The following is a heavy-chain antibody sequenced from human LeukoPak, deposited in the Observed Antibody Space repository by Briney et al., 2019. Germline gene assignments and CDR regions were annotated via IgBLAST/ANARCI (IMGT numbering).Heavy chain of an antibody. CDR3: ARHGNWEPFDY. J-gene: IGHJ4*02. CDR2: VYYSGST. CDR1: GGSFSGYY. V-gene: IGHV4-34*01. Sequence: SETLSLTCAVYGGSFSGYYWVWVRQPPGKGLEWIGTVYYSGSTYYNPSLKSRLTISVDTSNNSISLKVTSLTAADTAVYYCARHGNWEPFDYWGQGSLVTVSS. D-gene: IGHD1-1*01.